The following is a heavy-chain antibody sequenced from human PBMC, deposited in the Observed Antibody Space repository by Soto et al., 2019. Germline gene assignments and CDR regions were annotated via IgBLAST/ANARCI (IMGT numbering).Heavy chain of an antibody. J-gene: IGHJ5*02. CDR2: IYDSGST. CDR1: GGSISGGAYY. CDR3: ARECITGTSLEGSFDP. D-gene: IGHD1-7*01. V-gene: IGHV4-31*03. Sequence: PSETLSLTCTVSGGSISGGAYYWSWMRQHPGRLQEWMGCIYDSGSTYYNPYIKSRVSISVGTSNNQVSLKLSSVTAADAAVDYCARECITGTSLEGSFDPWGRRTLVTVSS.